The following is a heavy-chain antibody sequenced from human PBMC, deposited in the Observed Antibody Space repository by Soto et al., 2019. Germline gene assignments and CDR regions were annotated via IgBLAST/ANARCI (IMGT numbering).Heavy chain of an antibody. D-gene: IGHD4-17*01. V-gene: IGHV3-74*01. CDR2: INSDGSST. Sequence: PGGSLRLSCAASGFTFSSYWMHWVRQAPGKGLVWVSRINSDGSSTSYADSVKGRFTISRDNAKNTLHLQMNSLRAEDTAVYYCATRDYGGNSGFWYFDLWGRGTLVTVSS. CDR1: GFTFSSYW. CDR3: ATRDYGGNSGFWYFDL. J-gene: IGHJ2*01.